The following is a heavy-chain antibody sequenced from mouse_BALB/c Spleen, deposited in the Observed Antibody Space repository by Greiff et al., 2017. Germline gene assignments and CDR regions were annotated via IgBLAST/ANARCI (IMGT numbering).Heavy chain of an antibody. J-gene: IGHJ3*01. D-gene: IGHD2-2*01. CDR1: GYTFTDYW. CDR2: IDTSDSYT. Sequence: QVQLQQPGAELVMPGASVKMSCKASGYTFTDYWMPWVKQRPGQGLEWIGAIDTSDSYTSYNQKFKGKATLTVDESSSTAYMQRSSLTSEDSAVYYCARSGYDGRFAYWGQGTLVTVSA. CDR3: ARSGYDGRFAY. V-gene: IGHV1-69*01.